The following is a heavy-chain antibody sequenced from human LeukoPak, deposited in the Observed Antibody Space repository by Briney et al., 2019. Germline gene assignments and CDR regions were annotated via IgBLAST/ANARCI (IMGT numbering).Heavy chain of an antibody. V-gene: IGHV3-7*05. Sequence: GGSLRLSCAASGFTFSRFWMNWVRQAPGRGLEWVANIDQSGGRNNYVDSVKGRFTISRDNAKNLLFLEMSSLRADDTAVYFCARDVEGGTFDIWGQGTTVTVSS. D-gene: IGHD3-16*01. CDR3: ARDVEGGTFDI. CDR1: GFTFSRFW. J-gene: IGHJ3*02. CDR2: IDQSGGRN.